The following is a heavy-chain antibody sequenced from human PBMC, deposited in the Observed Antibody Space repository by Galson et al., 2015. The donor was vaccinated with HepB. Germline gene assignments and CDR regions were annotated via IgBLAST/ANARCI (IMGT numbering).Heavy chain of an antibody. J-gene: IGHJ4*02. CDR3: ARSRRGVGELRIPICDY. CDR1: GYTFTSYY. CDR2: INPSGGST. Sequence: SVKVSCKASGYTFTSYYMHWVRQAPGQGLEWMGIINPSGGSTSYAQKFQGRVTMTRDTSTSTVYMELSSLRSEDTAVYYCARSRRGVGELRIPICDYWGQGTLVTVSS. D-gene: IGHD3-10*01. V-gene: IGHV1-46*03.